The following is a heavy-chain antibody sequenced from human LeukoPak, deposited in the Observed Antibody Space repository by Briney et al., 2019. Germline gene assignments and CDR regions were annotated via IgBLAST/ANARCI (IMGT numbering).Heavy chain of an antibody. CDR3: AKAPGIRGGATFYFDY. D-gene: IGHD1-26*01. CDR2: ISGSGGST. CDR1: GFTFSSYA. J-gene: IGHJ4*02. Sequence: GGSLRLSCAASGFTFSSYAMSWVRQAPGKGLEWVSAISGSGGSTYYADSVKGRFTISRDNSKNTLYLQMNSLRAEDTALYYCAKAPGIRGGATFYFDYWGQGTLVTVSS. V-gene: IGHV3-23*01.